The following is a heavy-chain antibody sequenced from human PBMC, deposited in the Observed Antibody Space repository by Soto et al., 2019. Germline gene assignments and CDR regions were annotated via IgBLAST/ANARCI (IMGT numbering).Heavy chain of an antibody. CDR1: GFTFTSYA. CDR3: AKDRHDWNYSYFFDH. V-gene: IGHV3-23*01. CDR2: ITGSGGST. J-gene: IGHJ4*02. D-gene: IGHD1-7*01. Sequence: VGSLRVSCADSGFTFTSYAMSWVRQAPGKGLEGVSSITGSGGSTFYADSVKGRFTISRDISKNTLYLQMNSLRAEDTAVYYCAKDRHDWNYSYFFDHWGQGTLVTVSS.